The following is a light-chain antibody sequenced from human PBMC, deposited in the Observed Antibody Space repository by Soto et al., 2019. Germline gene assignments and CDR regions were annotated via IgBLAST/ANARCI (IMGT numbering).Light chain of an antibody. Sequence: DILLTQSPATLSLSPGERATLSCRASQSVSSSLAWYQQKPGPAPRLLIYDASKRATGIPARFSGSGSGTDFILAISSLEHEDFAVDYCQPRSNWPPMYTLGQGTKLEIK. CDR1: QSVSSS. V-gene: IGKV3-11*01. CDR3: QPRSNWPPMYT. J-gene: IGKJ2*01. CDR2: DAS.